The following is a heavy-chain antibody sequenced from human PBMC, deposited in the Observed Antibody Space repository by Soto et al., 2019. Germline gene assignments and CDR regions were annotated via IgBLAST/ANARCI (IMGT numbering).Heavy chain of an antibody. D-gene: IGHD6-6*01. CDR3: ARDSSSSDY. Sequence: SETLSLTCAVYGGSFSGYYWSWIRQPPGKGLEWIGEINHSGSTNYNPSLKSRVTISVDTSKNQFSLKLSSVTAADTAVYYCARDSSSSDYWGQGTLVTVSS. CDR1: GGSFSGYY. V-gene: IGHV4-34*01. J-gene: IGHJ4*02. CDR2: INHSGST.